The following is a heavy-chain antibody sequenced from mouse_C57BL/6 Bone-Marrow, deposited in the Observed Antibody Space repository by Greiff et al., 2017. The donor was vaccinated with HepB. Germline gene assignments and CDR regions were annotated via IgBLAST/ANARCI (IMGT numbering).Heavy chain of an antibody. CDR2: ISDGGSYT. J-gene: IGHJ2*01. V-gene: IGHV5-4*01. CDR1: GFTFSSYA. CDR3: ARGGGIYYDYDVGY. D-gene: IGHD2-4*01. Sequence: EVQGVESGGGLVKPGGSLKLSCAASGFTFSSYAMSWVRQTPEKRLEWVATISDGGSYTYYPDNVKGRFTISRDNAKNNLYLQMSHLKSEDTAMYYCARGGGIYYDYDVGYWGQGTTLTVSS.